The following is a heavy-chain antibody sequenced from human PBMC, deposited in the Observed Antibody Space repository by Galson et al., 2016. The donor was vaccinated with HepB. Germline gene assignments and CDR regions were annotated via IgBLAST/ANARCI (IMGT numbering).Heavy chain of an antibody. CDR1: GFTVSNNY. CDR2: IYSIGTT. V-gene: IGHV3-53*01. J-gene: IGHJ5*02. Sequence: SLRLSCAASGFTVSNNYTSWVRQAPGKGLEWVSLIYSIGTTLYADSVKGRFTISRDSSKNTLFLQMNSLRAEDTAMYFCGRDVGPWGPGTLVTVSS. D-gene: IGHD1-26*01. CDR3: GRDVGP.